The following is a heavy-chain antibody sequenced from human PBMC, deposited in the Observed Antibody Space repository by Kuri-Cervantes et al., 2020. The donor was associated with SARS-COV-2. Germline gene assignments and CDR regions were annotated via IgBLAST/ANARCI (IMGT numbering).Heavy chain of an antibody. Sequence: LSLTCAASGFTVSSNYMSWVRQAPGKGLVWVSRTNTDGSSTSYADSVKGRFTISRDNAKNTLYLQMNSLRAEDTAVYYCARAFLRGGSDYWGQGALVTVSS. CDR2: TNTDGSST. J-gene: IGHJ4*02. CDR1: GFTVSSNY. D-gene: IGHD1-26*01. V-gene: IGHV3-74*01. CDR3: ARAFLRGGSDY.